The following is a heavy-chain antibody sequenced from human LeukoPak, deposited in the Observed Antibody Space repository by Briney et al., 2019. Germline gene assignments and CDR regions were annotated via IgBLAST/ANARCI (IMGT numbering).Heavy chain of an antibody. CDR1: GFTFSSYG. CDR3: AKGSKALAVAGP. J-gene: IGHJ5*02. Sequence: GGSLRLSCAASGFTFSSYGMRWVRQAPGKGLEWVAVTSYDGSNKYYADSVKGRFTISRDNSKNTLYLQTNSLRAEDTAVYYCAKGSKALAVAGPGGQGTLVTVSS. CDR2: TSYDGSNK. V-gene: IGHV3-30*18. D-gene: IGHD6-19*01.